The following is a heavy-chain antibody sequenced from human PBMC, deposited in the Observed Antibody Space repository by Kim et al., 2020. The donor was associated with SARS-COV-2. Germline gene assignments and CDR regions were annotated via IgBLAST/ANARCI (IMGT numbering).Heavy chain of an antibody. D-gene: IGHD4-4*01. Sequence: GGSLRLSCAASGFTFSSYSMNWVRQAPGKGLEWVSSISSASSYIFFGDSVKGRFTISRDNAKNSLFLQMNSLRVEDTAVYYCARTEVTTGKDFDDWGQGT. CDR3: ARTEVTTGKDFDD. V-gene: IGHV3-21*01. J-gene: IGHJ4*02. CDR1: GFTFSSYS. CDR2: ISSASSYI.